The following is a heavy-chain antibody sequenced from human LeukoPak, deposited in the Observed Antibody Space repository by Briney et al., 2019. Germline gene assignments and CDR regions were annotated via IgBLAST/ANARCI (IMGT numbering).Heavy chain of an antibody. Sequence: GASVKVSCKASGYTFTGYGISWVRQAPGQGLEWMGWISAYNGNTNYAQKLQGRVTMTTDTSTSTAYMELRSLRSDDTAVYYCARVGYCSGGSCPHPYYFDYWGQGTLVTVSS. V-gene: IGHV1-18*01. CDR1: GYTFTGYG. J-gene: IGHJ4*02. CDR2: ISAYNGNT. CDR3: ARVGYCSGGSCPHPYYFDY. D-gene: IGHD2-15*01.